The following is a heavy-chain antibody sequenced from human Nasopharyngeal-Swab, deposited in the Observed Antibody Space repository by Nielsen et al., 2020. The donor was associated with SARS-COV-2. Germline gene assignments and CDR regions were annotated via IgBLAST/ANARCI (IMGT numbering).Heavy chain of an antibody. D-gene: IGHD5-18*01. J-gene: IGHJ6*03. CDR3: ARADTAMVKIFGYYYYMDV. CDR2: IIPIFGTA. CDR1: GGTFSSYA. Sequence: SVKVSCKASGGTFSSYAISWVRQAPGQGLEWMGGIIPIFGTANYAQKFQGRVTITADKSTSTAYMELSSLRSEDTAVYYCARADTAMVKIFGYYYYMDVWGKGTTVTVSS. V-gene: IGHV1-69*06.